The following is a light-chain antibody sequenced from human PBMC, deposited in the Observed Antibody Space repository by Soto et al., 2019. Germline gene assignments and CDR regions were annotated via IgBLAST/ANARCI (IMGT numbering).Light chain of an antibody. J-gene: IGLJ1*01. V-gene: IGLV2-23*02. CDR1: SSDVGSYNL. CDR3: CSYAGSSTPFV. Sequence: QFVRNQPASVFASPGQSIISPCTGKSSDVGSYNLVSWYHPHPGKAPKLMIYEVRKRPSAVSTRCSGSKSGSTATLTISGVQADDEADYYCCSYAGSSTPFVFGTGTKVTVL. CDR2: EVR.